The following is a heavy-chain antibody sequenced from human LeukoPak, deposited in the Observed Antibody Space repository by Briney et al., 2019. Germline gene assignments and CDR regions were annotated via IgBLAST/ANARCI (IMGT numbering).Heavy chain of an antibody. D-gene: IGHD2-2*01. CDR3: AKDRTVVEPALDY. V-gene: IGHV3-30*02. CDR2: IRYDGSNK. CDR1: GFTFSSYG. J-gene: IGHJ4*02. Sequence: PGGSLRLSCAASGFTFSSYGMHWVRQAPGKGLEWVAFIRYDGSNKYYADSVKGRFTISRDNSKNTLYLQMNSLRAEDTAVYYCAKDRTVVEPALDYWGQGTLVTVSS.